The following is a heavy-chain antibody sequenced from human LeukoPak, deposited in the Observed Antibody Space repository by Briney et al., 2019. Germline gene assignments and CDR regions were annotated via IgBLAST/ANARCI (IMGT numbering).Heavy chain of an antibody. D-gene: IGHD2-15*01. CDR3: ASGLGFCSGSDCTNLVKDYYYGMNV. V-gene: IGHV1-69*04. J-gene: IGHJ6*02. CDR1: GGSFSNYA. Sequence: SVKVTCKASGGSFSNYAFSWVRQAPGQGLEWMGRITPIVDIATYIQKFQGRVTITANKFTSTAYMELSSLTSEDTAVYYCASGLGFCSGSDCTNLVKDYYYGMNVWGQGTTVTVSS. CDR2: ITPIVDIA.